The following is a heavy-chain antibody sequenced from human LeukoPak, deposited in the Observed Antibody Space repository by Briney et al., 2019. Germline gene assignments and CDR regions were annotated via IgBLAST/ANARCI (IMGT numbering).Heavy chain of an antibody. V-gene: IGHV4-39*07. D-gene: IGHD5-18*01. CDR2: IYYSGST. J-gene: IGHJ4*02. Sequence: SETLSLTCTVSGGSISSSSYYWGWIRQPPGKGLEWIGSIYYSGSTYYNPSLKSRVTISVDTSKNQFSLKLSSVTAADTAVYYCARVDTAMVDYWGQGTLVTVSS. CDR1: GGSISSSSYY. CDR3: ARVDTAMVDY.